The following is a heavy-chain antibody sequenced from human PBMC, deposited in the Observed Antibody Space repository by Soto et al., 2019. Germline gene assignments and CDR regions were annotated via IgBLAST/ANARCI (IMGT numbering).Heavy chain of an antibody. CDR1: GFTFSSYA. D-gene: IGHD1-7*01. CDR3: AXXXXGTTPWSEYYYYMDV. V-gene: IGHV3-23*01. Sequence: EVQLLESGGGLVQPGGSLRLSCAASGFTFSSYAMSWVRQAPGKGLEWVSAISGSGGSTYYADSVKGRFTISRDNSKNTLYLQMNXLRAEDTAVYYCAXXXXGTTPWSEYYYYMDVWGKGTTVTVSS. CDR2: ISGSGGST. J-gene: IGHJ6*03.